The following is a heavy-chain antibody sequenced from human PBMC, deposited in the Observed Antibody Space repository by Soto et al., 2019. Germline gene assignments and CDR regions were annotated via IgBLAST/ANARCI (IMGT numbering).Heavy chain of an antibody. D-gene: IGHD3-10*01. CDR3: VRSSGWTGDY. Sequence: ESGGGLVPPGGSLRLSCVASGFTFSDYWMNWVRQVPGKGLEWLAIIKQDGSEIHYVDSVKGRFTISRDNAKNSLHLQMNSLRAEDTALYYCVRSSGWTGDYWGQGILVTVSS. CDR1: GFTFSDYW. CDR2: IKQDGSEI. J-gene: IGHJ4*02. V-gene: IGHV3-7*04.